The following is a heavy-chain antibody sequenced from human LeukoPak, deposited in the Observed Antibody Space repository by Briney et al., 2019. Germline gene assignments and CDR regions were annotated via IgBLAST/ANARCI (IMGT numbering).Heavy chain of an antibody. D-gene: IGHD3-22*01. V-gene: IGHV3-74*01. CDR3: ARAGDSSGYYFLRAFDI. CDR1: GFTFSSYW. J-gene: IGHJ3*02. Sequence: PGGSLRLSCAASGFTFSSYWMHWVRHAPGKGLVWVSRINSDWSSTSYADSVKGRFTISRDNAKNTLYLQMNSLRAEDTAVYYCARAGDSSGYYFLRAFDIWGQGTMVTVSS. CDR2: INSDWSST.